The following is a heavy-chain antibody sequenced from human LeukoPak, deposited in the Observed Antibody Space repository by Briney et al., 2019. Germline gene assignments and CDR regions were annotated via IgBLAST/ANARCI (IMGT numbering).Heavy chain of an antibody. CDR2: ISGSGDST. D-gene: IGHD6-6*01. Sequence: GGSLRLSCAASGFTVSSNYMTWVRQAPGKGLEWVSSISGSGDSTYYADSVKGRFTISRDNSKNTLYLQMNSLRAEDTAVYYCARDGSIGARLIDYWGQGTLVTVSS. J-gene: IGHJ4*02. CDR1: GFTVSSNY. CDR3: ARDGSIGARLIDY. V-gene: IGHV3-23*01.